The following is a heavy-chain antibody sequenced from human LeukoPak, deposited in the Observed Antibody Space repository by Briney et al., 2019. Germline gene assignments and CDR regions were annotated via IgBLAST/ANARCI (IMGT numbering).Heavy chain of an antibody. D-gene: IGHD6-13*01. CDR2: INWNGGST. Sequence: PGGSLRLSCAASGITFDDYGMSWARQAPGKGLEWVSGINWNGGSTGYADSVKGRFTISRDNAKNSLYLQMNSLRAEDTALYYCARGGYSSSWIDSWGQGTLVTVSS. V-gene: IGHV3-20*04. CDR1: GITFDDYG. J-gene: IGHJ4*02. CDR3: ARGGYSSSWIDS.